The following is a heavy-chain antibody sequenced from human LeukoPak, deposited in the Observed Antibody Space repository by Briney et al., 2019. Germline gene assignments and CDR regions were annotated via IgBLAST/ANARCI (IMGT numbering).Heavy chain of an antibody. CDR1: GGSISSSNW. J-gene: IGHJ4*02. CDR2: IYHSGST. D-gene: IGHD5-18*01. V-gene: IGHV4-4*02. CDR3: AGIYSYGPLYYFDY. Sequence: SETLSLTCAVSGGSISSSNWWSWVRQPPGKGLEWIGEIYHSGSTNYNPSLKSRVTISVDKSKNQFSLKLSSVTAADTAVYYCAGIYSYGPLYYFDYWGQGTLVTVSS.